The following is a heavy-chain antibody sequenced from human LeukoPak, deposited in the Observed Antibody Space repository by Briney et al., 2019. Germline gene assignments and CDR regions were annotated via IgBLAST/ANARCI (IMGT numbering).Heavy chain of an antibody. D-gene: IGHD3-22*01. CDR2: VNPNSGNT. V-gene: IGHV1-8*01. J-gene: IGHJ4*02. CDR1: GYAFTSYD. Sequence: ASVKVSCKASGYAFTSYDINWVRQATGQGLEWMGWVNPNSGNTGYAQKFQGRVTMTRNTSISTAYMELSSLRSEDTAVYYCARGPLYDSSGYYLHWGQGTLVTVSS. CDR3: ARGPLYDSSGYYLH.